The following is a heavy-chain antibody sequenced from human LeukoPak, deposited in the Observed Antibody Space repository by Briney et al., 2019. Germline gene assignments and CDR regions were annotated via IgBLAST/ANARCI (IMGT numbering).Heavy chain of an antibody. D-gene: IGHD3-16*01. CDR1: GFTFSSYG. V-gene: IGHV3-30*18. Sequence: PGGSLRLSCAASGFTFSSYGMHWVRQAPGKGLEWVAVMSYDGSNKYYADPVKGRFTISRDNSKNTLYLQMNSLRAEDTAVYYCTKGVLGGTQSVSAGLDSWGLGTLVTVSS. J-gene: IGHJ4*02. CDR3: TKGVLGGTQSVSAGLDS. CDR2: MSYDGSNK.